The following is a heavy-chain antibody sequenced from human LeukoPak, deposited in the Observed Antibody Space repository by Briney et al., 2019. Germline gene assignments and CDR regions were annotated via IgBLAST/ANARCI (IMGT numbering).Heavy chain of an antibody. V-gene: IGHV1-46*01. CDR2: INPSGGST. D-gene: IGHD6-13*01. J-gene: IGHJ4*02. CDR3: ARDSSLGLAAAKDF. Sequence: ASVKVSCKASGYTFTGYDMHWVRQAPGQGLEWMGIINPSGGSTSYAQKLQGRVTMTRETSTSTVYMELSSLRSEGTAVYYSARDSSLGLAAAKDFWDQGTLVTVSS. CDR1: GYTFTGYD.